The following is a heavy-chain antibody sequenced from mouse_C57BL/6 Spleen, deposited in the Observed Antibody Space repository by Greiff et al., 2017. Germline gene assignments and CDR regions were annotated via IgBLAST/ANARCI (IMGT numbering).Heavy chain of an antibody. CDR1: GFTFSSYG. CDR3: ARQGGSRYWYFDV. D-gene: IGHD1-1*01. V-gene: IGHV5-6*01. J-gene: IGHJ1*03. Sequence: EVKLVESGGDLVKPGGSLKLSCAASGFTFSSYGMSWVRPTPDKRLEWVATISSGGSYTYYPDSVKGRFTISRDNAKNTLYLQMSSLKSEDTAMYYCARQGGSRYWYFDVWGTGTTVTVSS. CDR2: ISSGGSYT.